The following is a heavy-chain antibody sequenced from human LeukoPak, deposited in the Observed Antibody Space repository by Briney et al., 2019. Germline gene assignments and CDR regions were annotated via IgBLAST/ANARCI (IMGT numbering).Heavy chain of an antibody. V-gene: IGHV4-59*08. CDR3: ALRDYYGAFDI. D-gene: IGHD3-10*01. Sequence: SETLSLTCTVSGGSISSYYWSWIRQPPGKGLEWIGYIYYSGSTNYNPSLKSRVTISVDTSKNQFSLKLSSVTAADTAVYYCALRDYYGAFDIWGQGTMVTASS. J-gene: IGHJ3*02. CDR1: GGSISSYY. CDR2: IYYSGST.